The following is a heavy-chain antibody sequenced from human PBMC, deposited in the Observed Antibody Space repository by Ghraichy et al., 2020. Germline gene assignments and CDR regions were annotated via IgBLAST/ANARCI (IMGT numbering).Heavy chain of an antibody. CDR3: ARARGITIFGSPLGVNGMDV. D-gene: IGHD3-3*01. CDR2: IYYSGST. Sequence: SETLSLTCTVSGGSISSYYWSWIRQPPGKGLEWIGYIYYSGSTNYNPSLKSRVTISVDTSKNQFSLKLSSVTAADTAVYYCARARGITIFGSPLGVNGMDVWGQGTTVTVSS. J-gene: IGHJ6*02. V-gene: IGHV4-59*01. CDR1: GGSISSYY.